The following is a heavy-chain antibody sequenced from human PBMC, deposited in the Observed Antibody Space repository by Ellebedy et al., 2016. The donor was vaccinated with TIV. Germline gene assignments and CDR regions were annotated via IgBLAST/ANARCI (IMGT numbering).Heavy chain of an antibody. CDR3: AKDSRRGDFDL. CDR1: GFTFSSYA. Sequence: GESLKISXAASGFTFSSYAMSWVRQAPGKGLEWVSAISGSGGSTYYADSVKGRFTISRDNSKNTLYLQMNSLRAEDTAVYYCAKDSRRGDFDLWGRGTLVTVSS. D-gene: IGHD3-10*01. J-gene: IGHJ2*01. V-gene: IGHV3-23*01. CDR2: ISGSGGST.